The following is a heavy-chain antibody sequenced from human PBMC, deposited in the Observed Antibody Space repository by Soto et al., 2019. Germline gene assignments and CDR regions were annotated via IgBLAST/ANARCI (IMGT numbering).Heavy chain of an antibody. CDR2: INESGST. V-gene: IGHV4-34*01. CDR3: ARELTHTLHTSGRDAFDV. Sequence: SETLSLTCAVFGGSFSGYYGSWIRQLPGKGLEWIGEINESGSTNYNPSLKSRVTMSVDTSKNQISLNLTSVTAADTALYYCARELTHTLHTSGRDAFDVWGQGTMVTVSS. D-gene: IGHD6-19*01. CDR1: GGSFSGYY. J-gene: IGHJ3*01.